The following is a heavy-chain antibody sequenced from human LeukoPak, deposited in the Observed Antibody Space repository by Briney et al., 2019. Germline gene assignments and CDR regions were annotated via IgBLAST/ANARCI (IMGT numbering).Heavy chain of an antibody. J-gene: IGHJ4*02. D-gene: IGHD6-19*01. CDR1: GFTLSSFA. Sequence: PGGSLRLSRAASGFTLSSFAMNRVRPAPGEGLEWVSTIRGTGDSTNYAHSVKSRVTISRDNSKNTLSLQLNSLRAEDTAVYYCAKDYSSGWYDYWGQGTLVTVSS. V-gene: IGHV3-23*01. CDR3: AKDYSSGWYDY. CDR2: IRGTGDST.